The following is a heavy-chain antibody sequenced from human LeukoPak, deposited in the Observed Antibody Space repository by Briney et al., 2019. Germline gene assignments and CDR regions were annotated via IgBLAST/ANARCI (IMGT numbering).Heavy chain of an antibody. Sequence: SVKVSCKASGGTFSSYAISWVRQAPGQGLEWMGRIIPILGIANYAQKFQGRVTITADKSTSTAYMELSSLRSEDTAVYYCARNGLYYYYGTDVWGQGTTVTVSS. D-gene: IGHD1-1*01. CDR1: GGTFSSYA. V-gene: IGHV1-69*04. J-gene: IGHJ6*02. CDR3: ARNGLYYYYGTDV. CDR2: IIPILGIA.